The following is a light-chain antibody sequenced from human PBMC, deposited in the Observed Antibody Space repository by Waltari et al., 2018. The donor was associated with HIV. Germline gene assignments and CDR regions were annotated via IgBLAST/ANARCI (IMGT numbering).Light chain of an antibody. V-gene: IGKV2-28*01. CDR1: ESLLHSSGFNY. J-gene: IGKJ4*01. CDR2: WGS. Sequence: DIVMTQSPLSLPVTPGEPASISCRSSESLLHSSGFNYLDWYLQKEGRPPQLLIYWGSNRASGVPDRVTGSGSGTDFTLKISRVEAEDVGIYFCMQSLQTPLTFGGGTKVEMK. CDR3: MQSLQTPLT.